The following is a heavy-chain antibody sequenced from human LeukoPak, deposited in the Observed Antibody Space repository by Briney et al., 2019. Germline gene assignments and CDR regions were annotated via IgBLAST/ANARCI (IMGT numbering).Heavy chain of an antibody. CDR1: GGTFSSYA. Sequence: ASVKVSCKASGGTFSSYAIGWVRQAPGQGLEWMGRIIPILGIASYAQKFQGRVTITADKSTSTAYMELSSLRSEDTAVYYCARSRHYYGSGSYYVPWGQGTLVTVSS. J-gene: IGHJ5*02. CDR3: ARSRHYYGSGSYYVP. CDR2: IIPILGIA. V-gene: IGHV1-69*04. D-gene: IGHD3-10*01.